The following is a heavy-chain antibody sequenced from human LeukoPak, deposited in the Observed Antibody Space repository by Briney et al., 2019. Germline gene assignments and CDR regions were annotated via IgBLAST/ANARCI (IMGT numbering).Heavy chain of an antibody. Sequence: SVKVSRKASGGTFSSYAISWVRQAPGQGLEWMGGIIPIFGTANYAQKFQGRVTITADKSTSTAYMELSSLRSEDTAVYYCASGGMTTVTTFDYWGQGTLVTVSS. CDR3: ASGGMTTVTTFDY. J-gene: IGHJ4*02. D-gene: IGHD4-11*01. CDR2: IIPIFGTA. CDR1: GGTFSSYA. V-gene: IGHV1-69*06.